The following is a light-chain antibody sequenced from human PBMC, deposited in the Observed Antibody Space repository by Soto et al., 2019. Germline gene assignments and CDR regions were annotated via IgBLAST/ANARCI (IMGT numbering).Light chain of an antibody. V-gene: IGKV1-8*01. CDR2: AAS. CDR3: QQYYGYPLLT. Sequence: AIRMTQSPSSFSASTGDRVTITCRASQGISSYLAWYQQKPGKAPKLLIYAASTLQSGVPSRFSGSGSGTDFTLTISCLQSEDFATYYCQQYYGYPLLTFGGGTKVEIK. CDR1: QGISSY. J-gene: IGKJ4*01.